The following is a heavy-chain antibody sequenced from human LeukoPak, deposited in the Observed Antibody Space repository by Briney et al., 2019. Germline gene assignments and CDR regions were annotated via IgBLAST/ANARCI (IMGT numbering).Heavy chain of an antibody. CDR1: GYTFTGYY. J-gene: IGHJ4*02. CDR2: INPNSGGT. Sequence: ASVKVSCKASGYTFTGYYMHWVRQAPGQGLEWMGWINPNSGGTNYAQKFQGRVTMTRDTSISTAYMELSRLRSDDTAVYYRARVAGRWFGELIVFDYWGQGTLVTVSS. D-gene: IGHD3-10*01. CDR3: ARVAGRWFGELIVFDY. V-gene: IGHV1-2*02.